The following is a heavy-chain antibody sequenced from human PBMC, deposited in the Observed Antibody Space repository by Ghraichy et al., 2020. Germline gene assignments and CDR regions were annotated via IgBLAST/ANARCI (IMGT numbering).Heavy chain of an antibody. D-gene: IGHD2-8*01. Sequence: ASVKVSCKASGYTFTNYAIHWVRKAPGRRLEWLGWINTGNGDTRYSQKFQGRVTITRDTSASTAYLEVNTLRSEDTAVYYCARLLAMYGPNYLDPWGLGTLVTVSS. CDR1: GYTFTNYA. CDR3: ARLLAMYGPNYLDP. V-gene: IGHV1-3*04. CDR2: INTGNGDT. J-gene: IGHJ4*01.